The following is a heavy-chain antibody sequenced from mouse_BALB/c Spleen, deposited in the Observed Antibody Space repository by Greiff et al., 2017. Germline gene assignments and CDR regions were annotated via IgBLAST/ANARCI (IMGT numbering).Heavy chain of an antibody. D-gene: IGHD2-4*01. J-gene: IGHJ3*01. CDR1: GFAFSSYD. Sequence: EVQGVESGGGLVKPGGSLKLSCAASGFAFSSYDMSWVRQTPEKRLEWVAYISSGGGSTYYPDTVKGRFTISRDNAKNTLYLQMSSLKSEDTAMYYCGITTTAWGFAYWGQGTLVTVSA. V-gene: IGHV5-12-1*01. CDR3: GITTTAWGFAY. CDR2: ISSGGGST.